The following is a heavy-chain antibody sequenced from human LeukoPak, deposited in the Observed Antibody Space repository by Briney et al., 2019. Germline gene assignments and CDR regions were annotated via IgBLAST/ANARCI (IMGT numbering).Heavy chain of an antibody. J-gene: IGHJ3*02. CDR1: GGSISDFY. CDR2: IYYSGSA. V-gene: IGHV4-59*01. CDR3: ARSGTHAFDI. Sequence: PSETLSLTCTVSGGSISDFYWTWIRQPPGKGLEWVGHIYYSGSATYYPALKSRLTISIDTSHSHFFLKLTSVTAADTAMYFCARSGTHAFDIWGQGTLVTVSS.